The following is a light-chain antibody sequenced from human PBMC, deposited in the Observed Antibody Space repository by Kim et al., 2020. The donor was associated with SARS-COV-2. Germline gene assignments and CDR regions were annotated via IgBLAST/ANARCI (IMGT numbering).Light chain of an antibody. V-gene: IGLV6-57*03. CDR2: EEN. J-gene: IGLJ2*01. CDR1: SSSIASNY. Sequence: GETVTISCTRRSSSIASNYVQWYQQRPGSAPTTVIFEENQRPSGVPDRFSGSIDSSSNAASLTISGLKTEDEADYYCQSYDSANVIFGGGTQLTVL. CDR3: QSYDSANVI.